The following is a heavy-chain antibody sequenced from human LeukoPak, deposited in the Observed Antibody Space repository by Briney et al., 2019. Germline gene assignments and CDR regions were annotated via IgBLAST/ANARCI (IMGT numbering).Heavy chain of an antibody. V-gene: IGHV3-30-3*01. Sequence: GGSLRLSCAASGFTFSSYAMPWVGQAPGKGLEWVAVISYDGSNKYYADSVKGRFTISRDNSKNTLYLQMNSLRAEDTAVYYCARDFLGDYGDLGSDYWGQGTLVTVSS. CDR2: ISYDGSNK. CDR3: ARDFLGDYGDLGSDY. CDR1: GFTFSSYA. J-gene: IGHJ4*02. D-gene: IGHD4-17*01.